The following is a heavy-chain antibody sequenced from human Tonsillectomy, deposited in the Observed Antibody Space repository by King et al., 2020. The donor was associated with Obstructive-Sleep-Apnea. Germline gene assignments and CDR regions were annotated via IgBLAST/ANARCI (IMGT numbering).Heavy chain of an antibody. CDR2: ISYDGSNK. Sequence: VQLVESGGGVVQPGRSLRLSCAASGFTFSSYAMHWVRQAPGKGLEWVAVISYDGSNKYYADSVKGRFTISRDNSKNTLYLQMNSLRAEDTAVYYCARGGYYDSSGYYPNDYWGQGTLVTVSS. D-gene: IGHD3-22*01. J-gene: IGHJ4*02. CDR3: ARGGYYDSSGYYPNDY. CDR1: GFTFSSYA. V-gene: IGHV3-30-3*01.